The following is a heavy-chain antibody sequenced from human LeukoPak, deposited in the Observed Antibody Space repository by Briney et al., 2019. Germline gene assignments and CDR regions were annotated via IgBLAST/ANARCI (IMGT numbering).Heavy chain of an antibody. CDR1: GGSISTYY. CDR3: ARQKDYGDPSDC. V-gene: IGHV4-59*08. CDR2: IYYSGIT. D-gene: IGHD4-17*01. Sequence: SETLSLTCTVSGGSISTYYWSWIRQPPGKGLEWLGYIYYSGITNYNPSLKSRVTISVDTSKNQFSLKLSSVTAADTAVYYCARQKDYGDPSDCWGQGTLVTVSS. J-gene: IGHJ4*02.